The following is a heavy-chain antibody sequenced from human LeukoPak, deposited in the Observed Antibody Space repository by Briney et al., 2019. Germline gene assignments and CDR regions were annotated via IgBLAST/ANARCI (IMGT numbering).Heavy chain of an antibody. CDR1: GYTFTSYY. Sequence: ASVKVSCKASGYTFTSYYMHWVRQAPGQGLEWMGIINPSGGSTSYAQKFQGRVTMTRDMSTSTVYMELSSLRSEDTAVYYCASEYSSGWYYFDYWGQGTLVTVSS. CDR2: INPSGGST. J-gene: IGHJ4*02. CDR3: ASEYSSGWYYFDY. V-gene: IGHV1-46*01. D-gene: IGHD6-19*01.